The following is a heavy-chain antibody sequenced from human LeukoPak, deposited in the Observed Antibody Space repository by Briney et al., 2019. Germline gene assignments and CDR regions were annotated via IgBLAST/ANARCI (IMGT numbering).Heavy chain of an antibody. D-gene: IGHD3-10*01. CDR2: IIPIFGTA. CDR3: ARALISGNFDY. Sequence: ASVKVSCKXSGGTFSSNAISWVRQAPRQGLEWMGGIIPIFGTANYAQKFQGRVTITTDESTSTAYMELSSLRSEDTAVYYCARALISGNFDYWGQGTLVTVSS. CDR1: GGTFSSNA. J-gene: IGHJ4*02. V-gene: IGHV1-69*05.